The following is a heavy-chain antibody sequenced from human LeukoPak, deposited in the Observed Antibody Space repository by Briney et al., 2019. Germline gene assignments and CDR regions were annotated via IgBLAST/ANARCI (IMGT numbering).Heavy chain of an antibody. CDR2: ISGSGGIT. J-gene: IGHJ4*02. V-gene: IGHV3-23*01. CDR3: ARDVGAVGASPFDF. Sequence: PGGSLRLSCAASGFTFSSYAMNWVRQAPGKGLEWVSAISGSGGITYYVDSVKGRFTISRDNSGNTLYLQMNSLRVDDTALYYCARDVGAVGASPFDFWGQGTLVTVSS. CDR1: GFTFSSYA. D-gene: IGHD1-26*01.